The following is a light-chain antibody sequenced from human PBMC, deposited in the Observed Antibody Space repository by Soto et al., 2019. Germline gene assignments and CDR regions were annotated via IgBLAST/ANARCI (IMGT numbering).Light chain of an antibody. V-gene: IGKV1-9*01. J-gene: IGKJ2*01. CDR2: AAS. CDR3: HQLNSYPYT. CDR1: QGIGTL. Sequence: DIQLTQSPSFLSASVGDRVTITCRASQGIGTLLAWYQQKPGKPPNLLIYAASTLQSGVPSRFSGSGSGTEFTLTISSLQPDDLAPYSCHQLNSYPYTFGQGTKLEIK.